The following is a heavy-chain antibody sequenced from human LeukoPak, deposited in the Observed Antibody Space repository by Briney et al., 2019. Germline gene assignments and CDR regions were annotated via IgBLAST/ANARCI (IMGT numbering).Heavy chain of an antibody. CDR3: AKDSSGWYDYYFDY. CDR1: GFTFSSYG. J-gene: IGHJ4*02. V-gene: IGHV3-23*01. CDR2: ISGSGGST. Sequence: GGSLRLSCAASGFTFSSYGMSWVRQAPGKGLEWVSAISGSGGSTYYADSVKGRFTISRDNSKNTLYLQMNSLRAEDTAVYYCAKDSSGWYDYYFDYWGQGTLVTVSS. D-gene: IGHD6-19*01.